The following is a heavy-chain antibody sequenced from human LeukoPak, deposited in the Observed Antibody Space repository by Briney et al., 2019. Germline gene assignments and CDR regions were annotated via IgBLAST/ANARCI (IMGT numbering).Heavy chain of an antibody. Sequence: GDSRKISCTCSEYNFPSYWIGWVRHMTGTGLEWMEIMYSAASEIRYRPSFQGQVTISANKSISTDFLQWGILKASDTAMYYCAAAAPNTAGWHYWGQGTLVTVSS. CDR2: MYSAASEI. D-gene: IGHD6-13*01. CDR1: EYNFPSYW. CDR3: AAAAPNTAGWHY. J-gene: IGHJ4*02. V-gene: IGHV5-51*01.